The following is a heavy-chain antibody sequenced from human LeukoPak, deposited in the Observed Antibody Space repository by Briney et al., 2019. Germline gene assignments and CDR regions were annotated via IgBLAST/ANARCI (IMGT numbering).Heavy chain of an antibody. J-gene: IGHJ4*02. CDR2: IYTSGST. CDR1: GGSISSGSYY. Sequence: PSETLSLTCTVSGGSISSGSYYWSWTRQPAGKGLEWIGRIYTSGSTNYNPSLKSRVTISVDTSKNQFSLKLSSVTAADTAVYYCARDHTYYYDSSGYSSHFDYWGQGTLVTVSS. V-gene: IGHV4-61*02. CDR3: ARDHTYYYDSSGYSSHFDY. D-gene: IGHD3-22*01.